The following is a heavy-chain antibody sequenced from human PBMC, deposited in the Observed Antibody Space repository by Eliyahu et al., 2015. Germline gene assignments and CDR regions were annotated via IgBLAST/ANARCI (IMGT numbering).Heavy chain of an antibody. V-gene: IGHV4-59*01. Sequence: QVQLQESGPGLVKPSETLSLTCTVSGGXISSYYWSWIRQPPGKGLEWIGYIYYSGSTNYNPSLKSRVTISVDTSKNQFSLKLSSVTAADTAVYYCARVVPAAMRPNWFDPWGQGTLVTVSS. J-gene: IGHJ5*02. CDR1: GGXISSYY. CDR2: IYYSGST. D-gene: IGHD2-2*01. CDR3: ARVVPAAMRPNWFDP.